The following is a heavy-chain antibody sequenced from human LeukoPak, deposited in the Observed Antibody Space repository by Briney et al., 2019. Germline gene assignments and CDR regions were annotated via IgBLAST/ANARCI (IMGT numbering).Heavy chain of an antibody. CDR3: ARGLRWVNYYYYMDV. CDR1: EYTFTSYD. CDR2: MNPNSGNT. Sequence: GASVKVSCKASEYTFTSYDINWVRQATGQGLEWMGWMNPNSGNTGYAQKFQGRVTMTRNTSISTAYMELSSLRSEDTAVYYCARGLRWVNYYYYMDVWGKGTTVTVSS. D-gene: IGHD1-26*01. V-gene: IGHV1-8*01. J-gene: IGHJ6*03.